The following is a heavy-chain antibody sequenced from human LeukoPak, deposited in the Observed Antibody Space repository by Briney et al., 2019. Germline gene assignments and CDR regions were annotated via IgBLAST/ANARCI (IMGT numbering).Heavy chain of an antibody. CDR2: IHHSGST. Sequence: SETLSLTCTVSGASMASGGHYWGWIRQHPEKGLEWIGYIHHSGSTHYDPSLKSRVSISIDTSRNQFSMKLSSVTAADTAVYFCARVLNYYDNSGYYYYFDYWGQGTLVTVS. CDR1: GASMASGGHY. CDR3: ARVLNYYDNSGYYYYFDY. D-gene: IGHD3-22*01. J-gene: IGHJ4*02. V-gene: IGHV4-31*03.